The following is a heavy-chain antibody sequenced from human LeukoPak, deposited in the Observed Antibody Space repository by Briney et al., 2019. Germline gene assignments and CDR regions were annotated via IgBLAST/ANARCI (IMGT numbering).Heavy chain of an antibody. V-gene: IGHV4-61*02. CDR3: ARVLFTAMEKCFDY. CDR1: GGSISSGSYY. Sequence: ASETLSLTCTVSGGSISSGSYYWNWIRQPAGKGLEWIGRIYTSGSTNYNPSLTSRVTISVDTSKNQFSLKLSSVTAADTAVYYCARVLFTAMEKCFDYWGQGTLVTVSS. J-gene: IGHJ4*02. D-gene: IGHD5-18*01. CDR2: IYTSGST.